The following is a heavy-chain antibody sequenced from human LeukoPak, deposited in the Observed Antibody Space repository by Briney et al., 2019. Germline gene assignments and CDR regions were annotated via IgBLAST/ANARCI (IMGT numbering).Heavy chain of an antibody. J-gene: IGHJ4*02. CDR1: GFTFSSYW. V-gene: IGHV3-7*03. D-gene: IGHD1-26*01. CDR2: INHNGNVN. Sequence: GGSLRLSCAGSGFTFSSYWMNWARQAPGKGLEWVASINHNGNVNYYVDSVKGRFTISRDNAKNSLYLQMSNLRAEDTAVYYCGRDLGGRSGYWGQGTLVTVSS. CDR3: GRDLGGRSGY.